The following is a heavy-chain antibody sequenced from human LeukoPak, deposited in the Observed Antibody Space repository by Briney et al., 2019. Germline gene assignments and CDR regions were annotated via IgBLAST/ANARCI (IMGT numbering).Heavy chain of an antibody. J-gene: IGHJ5*02. D-gene: IGHD2-2*01. CDR1: GYTFTSYG. V-gene: IGHV1-18*01. CDR2: ISAYNHNA. CDR3: ARSYCSSTSCRGSRFDP. Sequence: ASVKVSCKASGYTFTSYGISWVRQAPGQGLQRMGWISAYNHNANYAQKFQGRVSMTTDTSTSTAYMELRNLRSDDTAVYYCARSYCSSTSCRGSRFDPWGQGTLVSVSS.